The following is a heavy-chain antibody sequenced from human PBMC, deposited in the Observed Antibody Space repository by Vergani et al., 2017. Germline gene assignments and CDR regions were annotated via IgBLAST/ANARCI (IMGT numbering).Heavy chain of an antibody. CDR2: ISWNSGSI. Sequence: EVQLVESGGGLVQPGRSLRLSCAASGFTFDDYAMHWVRQAPGKGLEWVPGISWNSGSISYADSVKGRFTISRDNAKNSLYLQMNRLRAEDTALYYCAKSSPYGSGSSFDYWGQGTLVTVSS. V-gene: IGHV3-9*01. D-gene: IGHD3-10*01. CDR3: AKSSPYGSGSSFDY. J-gene: IGHJ4*02. CDR1: GFTFDDYA.